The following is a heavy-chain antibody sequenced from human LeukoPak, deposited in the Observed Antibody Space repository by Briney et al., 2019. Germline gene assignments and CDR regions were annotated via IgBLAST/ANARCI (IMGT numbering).Heavy chain of an antibody. D-gene: IGHD3-16*01. CDR2: IYDTRYT. V-gene: IGHV4-59*06. CDR3: ARESAFYFDY. CDR1: GGSMSPYH. Sequence: SETLSLTCTVSGGSMSPYHWGWIRQHPGKGLEWVGSIYDTRYTYYKGSLRSRLAISVDTSKNQLFLKLTSVTAADTAVYYCARESAFYFDYWGQGTLVTVSS. J-gene: IGHJ4*02.